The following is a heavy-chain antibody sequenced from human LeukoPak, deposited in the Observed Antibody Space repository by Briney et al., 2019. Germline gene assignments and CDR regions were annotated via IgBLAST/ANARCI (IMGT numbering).Heavy chain of an antibody. CDR3: ASQRYDFLFDY. D-gene: IGHD3-3*01. V-gene: IGHV3-21*01. J-gene: IGHJ4*02. Sequence: GGSLRLSCAASGFAFSSYEMNWVRQAPGKGLEWVSSISSSSSYIYYADSVKGRFTISRDNAKNSLYLQMNSLRAEDTAVYYCASQRYDFLFDYWGQGTLVTVSS. CDR2: ISSSSSYI. CDR1: GFAFSSYE.